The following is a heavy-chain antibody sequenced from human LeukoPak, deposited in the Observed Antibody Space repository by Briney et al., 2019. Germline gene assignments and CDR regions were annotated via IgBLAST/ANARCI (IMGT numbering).Heavy chain of an antibody. J-gene: IGHJ4*02. Sequence: ASVKVSCKASGYTFTSYGISWVRQAPGQGLEWMGWISAYNGNTNYAQKLQGRVTMTKDTSTSTAYMELRSLRSDDTAVYYCARDLNTAMVQYYFDYWGQGTLVTVSS. CDR1: GYTFTSYG. CDR2: ISAYNGNT. V-gene: IGHV1-18*01. D-gene: IGHD5-18*01. CDR3: ARDLNTAMVQYYFDY.